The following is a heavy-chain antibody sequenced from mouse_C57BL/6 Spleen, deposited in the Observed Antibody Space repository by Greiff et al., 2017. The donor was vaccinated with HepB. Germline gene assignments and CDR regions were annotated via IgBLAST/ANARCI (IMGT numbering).Heavy chain of an antibody. Sequence: QVQLQQPGAELVKPGASVKMSCKASGYTFTSYWITWVKQRPGQGLEWIGDIYPGSGSTNYNEKFKSKATLTVDTSSSTAYMQLSSLTSEDAAVYICARAGGVWARGYWGQGATLTVSS. V-gene: IGHV1-55*01. J-gene: IGHJ2*01. CDR1: GYTFTSYW. CDR3: ARAGGVWARGY. CDR2: IYPGSGST.